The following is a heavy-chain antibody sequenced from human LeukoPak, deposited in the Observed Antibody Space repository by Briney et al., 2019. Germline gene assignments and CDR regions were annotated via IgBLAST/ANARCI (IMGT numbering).Heavy chain of an antibody. Sequence: PGGSLRLSCAASGFKFSAHYMDWVRQAPGKGLEWVGRIRNKDTKYVTEYAASVKGRFTISRDDSRDLLYLQMNSLKTEDTAMYYCTRVAPYCGGDCYSRYFDYWGQGSLVSVSS. CDR3: TRVAPYCGGDCYSRYFDY. CDR1: GFKFSAHY. V-gene: IGHV3-72*01. CDR2: IRNKDTKYVT. J-gene: IGHJ4*02. D-gene: IGHD2-21*02.